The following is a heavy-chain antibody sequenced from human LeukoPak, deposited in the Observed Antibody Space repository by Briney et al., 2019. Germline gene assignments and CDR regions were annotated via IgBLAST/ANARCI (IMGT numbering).Heavy chain of an antibody. CDR2: ISSSGSTI. Sequence: PGGSLRVSCAASVFTFIDYYMSWMRPAPGKGLEWVSSISSSGSTIYYADYVKGRFTISRHNAKNSLYLQMNSLRAEDTAVYYCAREYYDILTGYYGGYYGMDVWGQGTTVTVSS. D-gene: IGHD3-9*01. CDR1: VFTFIDYY. V-gene: IGHV3-11*01. J-gene: IGHJ6*02. CDR3: AREYYDILTGYYGGYYGMDV.